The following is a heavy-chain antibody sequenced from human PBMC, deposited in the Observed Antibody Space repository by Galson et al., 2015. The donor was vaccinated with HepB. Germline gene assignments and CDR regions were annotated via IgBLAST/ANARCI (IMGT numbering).Heavy chain of an antibody. J-gene: IGHJ4*02. CDR2: IKTSTDGGTT. Sequence: SLRLSCAASGFPFSNFWMSWVRQAPGKGLEWVGRIKTSTDGGTTEYGAPVRGRFTISRDDSKNTLYLQMNTLETEDTAVYYCTSAYGDYNSFPSGEFDYWGQGTLVTVSS. CDR1: GFPFSNFW. V-gene: IGHV3-15*01. CDR3: TSAYGDYNSFPSGEFDY. D-gene: IGHD4-17*01.